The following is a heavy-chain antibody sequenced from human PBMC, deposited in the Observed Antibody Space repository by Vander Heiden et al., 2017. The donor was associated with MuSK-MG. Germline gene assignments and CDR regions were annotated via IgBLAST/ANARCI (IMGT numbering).Heavy chain of an antibody. J-gene: IGHJ4*02. CDR1: GFSLTTSGVG. CDR2: TYWDDDE. V-gene: IGHV2-5*02. D-gene: IGHD6-19*01. CDR3: ARSDDTGWYYFDF. Sequence: QITLKESGPTLVKPTETLTLTCTFSGFSLTTSGVGVGWIRQPPGKALEWLALTYWDDDERYNPSLKTRLTITKDTSRNQVVLTMINMDPMDTATYYCARSDDTGWYYFDFWGQGTLVTVSS.